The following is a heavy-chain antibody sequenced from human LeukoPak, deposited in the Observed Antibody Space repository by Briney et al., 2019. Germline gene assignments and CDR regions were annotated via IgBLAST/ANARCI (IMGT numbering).Heavy chain of an antibody. J-gene: IGHJ4*02. V-gene: IGHV3-30*02. CDR2: IRYDGSNK. CDR1: GFTFSSYG. Sequence: GGSLRLSCAASGFTFSSYGMHWVRQAPGKGLEWVAFIRYDGSNKYYADSVKGRFTISRDNSKNTLYLQMNSLRAEDTDVYYCARGGYYGSGRYYFDSWGQGTLVTVSS. D-gene: IGHD3-3*01. CDR3: ARGGYYGSGRYYFDS.